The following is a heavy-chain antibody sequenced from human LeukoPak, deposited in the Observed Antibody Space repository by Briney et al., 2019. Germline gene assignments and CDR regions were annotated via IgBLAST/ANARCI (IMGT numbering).Heavy chain of an antibody. V-gene: IGHV3-13*01. CDR3: ARASGQWLVSYGMDV. J-gene: IGHJ6*02. CDR2: IGTAGDT. Sequence: PGGSLRLSCAASGFTFSSYDMHWVRQATGKGLEWVSAIGTAGDTYYPGSVKGRFTISRENAKNSLYLQMNSLRAGDTAVYYCARASGQWLVSYGMDVWGQGTTVTVPS. D-gene: IGHD6-19*01. CDR1: GFTFSSYD.